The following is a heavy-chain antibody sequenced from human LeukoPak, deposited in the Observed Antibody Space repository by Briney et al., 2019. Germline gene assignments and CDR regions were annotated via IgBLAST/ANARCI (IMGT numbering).Heavy chain of an antibody. V-gene: IGHV3-23*01. CDR2: ISASGGNT. J-gene: IGHJ4*02. CDR1: GFTFSRYA. Sequence: GGTLRLSCAASGFTFSRYAMTWVRQAPGKGLEWFSSISASGGNTYYADSVKGRFTISRDNSKNTLYLQMNSLRAEDTAVYYCAKRIQSAMATGYWGQGTLVTVSS. CDR3: AKRIQSAMATGY. D-gene: IGHD5-18*01.